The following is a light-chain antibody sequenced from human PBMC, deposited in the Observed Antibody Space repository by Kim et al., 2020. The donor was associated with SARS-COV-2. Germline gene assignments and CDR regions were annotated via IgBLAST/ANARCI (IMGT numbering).Light chain of an antibody. J-gene: IGKJ1*01. Sequence: SPGERAALSCKASQTINNKLVWYQHKPGQGPRLIIYDATTRATGVPARFIGSGSETDFTLTISSLQSEDFAVYYCQQSNDWPPLTFGQGTKVDIK. CDR3: QQSNDWPPLT. CDR2: DAT. V-gene: IGKV3-15*01. CDR1: QTINNK.